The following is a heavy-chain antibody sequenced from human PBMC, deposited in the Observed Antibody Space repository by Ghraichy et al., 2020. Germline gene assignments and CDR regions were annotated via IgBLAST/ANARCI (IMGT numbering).Heavy chain of an antibody. Sequence: GESLNISCQGSGYTFSSYWIGWVRQMPGRGLEWMGIIYPVDSDTRYSPSFEGQVTISVDKSTNTAYLQWRSLEASDTAMYYCARPRGHTGDFSFGYWGQGTLVSVSS. V-gene: IGHV5-51*01. D-gene: IGHD7-27*01. J-gene: IGHJ4*02. CDR1: GYTFSSYW. CDR3: ARPRGHTGDFSFGY. CDR2: IYPVDSDT.